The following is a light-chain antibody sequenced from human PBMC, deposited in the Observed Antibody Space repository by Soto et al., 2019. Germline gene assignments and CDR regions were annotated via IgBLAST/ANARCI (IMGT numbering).Light chain of an antibody. CDR3: HQTYSGRS. CDR2: AAS. J-gene: IGKJ1*01. CDR1: QSISAY. V-gene: IGKV1-39*01. Sequence: DIRMPQSPSSLSASVGDRITITCRASQSISAYLNWYQQKPGKAPKLLIFAASNLQNGVPSRFSGSGSGTDFTLAISSLQPDDFATYYCHQTYSGRSFGQGTKVEVK.